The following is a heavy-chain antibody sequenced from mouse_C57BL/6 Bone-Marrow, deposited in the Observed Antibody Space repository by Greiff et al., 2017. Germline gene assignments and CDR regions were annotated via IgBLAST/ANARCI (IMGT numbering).Heavy chain of an antibody. CDR2: ISYDGSN. J-gene: IGHJ3*01. Sequence: EVKLQESGPGLVKPSQSLSLTCSVTGYSITSGYYWNWIRQFPGNKLEWMGYISYDGSNNYNPSLKNRISITRDTSKNQFFLKLNSVTTEDTATYYCARGTLRPWFADWGQGTLVTVSA. CDR1: GYSITSGYY. D-gene: IGHD3-3*01. V-gene: IGHV3-6*01. CDR3: ARGTLRPWFAD.